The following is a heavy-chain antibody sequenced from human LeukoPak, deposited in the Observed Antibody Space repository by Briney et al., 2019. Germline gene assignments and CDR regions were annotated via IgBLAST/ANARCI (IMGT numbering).Heavy chain of an antibody. CDR3: ARGEWELPHFDY. D-gene: IGHD1-26*01. V-gene: IGHV3-64*01. J-gene: IGHJ4*02. Sequence: PGGYLRLSCAASGFTFSSYAMHWVRQAPGKGLEYVSAISSNGGSTYYANSVKGRFTISRDNSKNTLYLQMGSLRAEDMAVYYCARGEWELPHFDYWGQGTLVTVSS. CDR1: GFTFSSYA. CDR2: ISSNGGST.